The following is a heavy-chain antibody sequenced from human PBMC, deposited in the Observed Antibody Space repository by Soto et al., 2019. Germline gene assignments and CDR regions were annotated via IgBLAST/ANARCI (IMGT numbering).Heavy chain of an antibody. J-gene: IGHJ3*02. Sequence: PSETLSLTCAVYGGSFSGYYWSWIRQPPGKGLEWIGEINHSGSTNYNPSLKSRVTISVDTSKNQFSLKLSSVTAADTAVYYCARVNWNDAALGHDAFDIWGQGTMVTVS. CDR2: INHSGST. D-gene: IGHD1-20*01. CDR3: ARVNWNDAALGHDAFDI. V-gene: IGHV4-34*01. CDR1: GGSFSGYY.